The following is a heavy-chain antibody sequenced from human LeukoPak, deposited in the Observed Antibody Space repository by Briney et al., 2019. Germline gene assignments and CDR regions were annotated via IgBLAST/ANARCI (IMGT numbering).Heavy chain of an antibody. V-gene: IGHV4-34*01. D-gene: IGHD5-18*01. Sequence: PSETLSLTCAVYGGSFSGYYWSWIRQPPGKGLEWIGEINHSGSTKYNPSLKSRVTISVDTSKNQLSLKLSSVTAADTAVYYCARGRYTAMVLRRPDYFDYWGQGTLVTVSS. CDR3: ARGRYTAMVLRRPDYFDY. CDR1: GGSFSGYY. CDR2: INHSGST. J-gene: IGHJ4*02.